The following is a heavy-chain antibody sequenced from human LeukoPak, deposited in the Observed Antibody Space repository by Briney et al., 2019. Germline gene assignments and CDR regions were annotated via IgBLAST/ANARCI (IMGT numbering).Heavy chain of an antibody. J-gene: IGHJ4*02. CDR1: GYSISSGYY. CDR3: ARQEYYYDSSGSYFDY. V-gene: IGHV4-38-2*01. Sequence: SETLSLTCAVSGYSISSGYYWGWIRQPPGRGLEWIGSIYHSGSTYYNPSLKSRVTISVDTSKNQFSLKLSSVTAADTAVYYCARQEYYYDSSGSYFDYWGQGTLVTVSS. CDR2: IYHSGST. D-gene: IGHD3-22*01.